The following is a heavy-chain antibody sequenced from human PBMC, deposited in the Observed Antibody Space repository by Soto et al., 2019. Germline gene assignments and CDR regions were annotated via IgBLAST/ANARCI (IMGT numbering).Heavy chain of an antibody. V-gene: IGHV3-7*01. CDR1: GFTFSSYW. CDR2: IKQDGSEK. Sequence: PGGPLRLSCAASGFTFSSYWMSWVRQAPGKGLEWVANIKQDGSEKYYVDSVKGRFTISRDNAKNSLYLQMNSLRAEDTAVYYCARDRPDIYDSSGYYPLDYWGQGTLVTVSS. D-gene: IGHD3-22*01. J-gene: IGHJ4*02. CDR3: ARDRPDIYDSSGYYPLDY.